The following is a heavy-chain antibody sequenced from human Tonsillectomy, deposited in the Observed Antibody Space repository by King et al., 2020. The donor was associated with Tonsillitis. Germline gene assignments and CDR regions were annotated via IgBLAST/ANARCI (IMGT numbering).Heavy chain of an antibody. D-gene: IGHD6-13*01. Sequence: VQLVESGGGLVQPGGSLRLSCAASGFTFSSYAVSWVRQAPGKGLEWVSSLSGSSERTYYADSVRGRFTLSRDNSINTVYLQMVSLRAEDTAVYYCAKVAEQQLVRWYFDLRGRGTLVSVSS. CDR2: LSGSSERT. CDR3: AKVAEQQLVRWYFDL. CDR1: GFTFSSYA. V-gene: IGHV3-23*04. J-gene: IGHJ2*01.